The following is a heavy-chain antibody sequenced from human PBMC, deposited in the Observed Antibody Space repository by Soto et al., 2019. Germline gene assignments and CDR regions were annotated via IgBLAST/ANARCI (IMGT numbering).Heavy chain of an antibody. CDR1: GFTFSSYS. V-gene: IGHV3-48*02. CDR3: ARDRSSGWPHKIDY. J-gene: IGHJ4*02. Sequence: PGGSLRFSCAASGFTFSSYSMNWVRQAPGKGLEWVSYINTGSSAIYYVDSVRGRFTISRDTAKNSLYLQMNSLRDEDTAVYYCARDRSSGWPHKIDYWGQGTLVTVSS. D-gene: IGHD6-19*01. CDR2: INTGSSAI.